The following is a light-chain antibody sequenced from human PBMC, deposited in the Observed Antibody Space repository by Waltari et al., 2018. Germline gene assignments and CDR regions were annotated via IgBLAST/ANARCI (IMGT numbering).Light chain of an antibody. CDR1: SLRTYF. J-gene: IGLJ3*02. V-gene: IGLV3-19*01. CDR3: NSRDSSGSHLLV. Sequence: SSALTQVPAVSVALGQTVRITCQGDSLRTYFASWYQLKPGQAPLLAIYGKTNRPSGIPDRFSGYSSGNTASLTITGAQAEDEADYYCNSRDSSGSHLLVFGGGTKLTVL. CDR2: GKT.